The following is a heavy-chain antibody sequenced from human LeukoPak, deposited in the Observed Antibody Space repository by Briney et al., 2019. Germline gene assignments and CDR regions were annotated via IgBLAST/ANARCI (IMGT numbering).Heavy chain of an antibody. V-gene: IGHV3-7*01. J-gene: IGHJ4*02. D-gene: IGHD3-16*02. CDR2: IKGDGSEK. CDR3: AREGSIVARTDY. Sequence: GGSLRLSCAASGFTFSNHWMSWVRQAPGKGLEWLANIKGDGSEKNYVDSVKGRFTISRDNAKSSLYLQMNSLRAEDTTVYYCAREGSIVARTDYWGQGALVIVSS. CDR1: GFTFSNHW.